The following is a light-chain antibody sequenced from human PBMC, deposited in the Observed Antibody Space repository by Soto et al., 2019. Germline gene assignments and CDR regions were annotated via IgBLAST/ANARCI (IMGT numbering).Light chain of an antibody. V-gene: IGLV2-14*01. CDR3: SSYTSSSTRV. Sequence: QSALTQPASVSGSPGQSITISCTGTSSDVGGYNYVSWYQQHPGKAPKLMIYEVSNRPSGVSKRLSGSKSGNTVSLTISGLWAEYEAEYYCSSYTSSSTRVLGGGNKVTVL. J-gene: IGLJ3*02. CDR1: SSDVGGYNY. CDR2: EVS.